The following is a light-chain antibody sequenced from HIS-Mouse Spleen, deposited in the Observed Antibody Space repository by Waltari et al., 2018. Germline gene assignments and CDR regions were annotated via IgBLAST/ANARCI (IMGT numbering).Light chain of an antibody. CDR1: SSDVGGYNY. CDR2: EVS. V-gene: IGLV2-14*01. Sequence: QSALTQPASVSGSPGPSITISCTGTSSDVGGYNYVSWYQQHPGKAPKLMIYEVSNRPSGVSNRFSGSKSGNTASLTISGLQAEDEADYYCSSYTSSSTLWVFGGGTKLTVL. J-gene: IGLJ3*02. CDR3: SSYTSSSTLWV.